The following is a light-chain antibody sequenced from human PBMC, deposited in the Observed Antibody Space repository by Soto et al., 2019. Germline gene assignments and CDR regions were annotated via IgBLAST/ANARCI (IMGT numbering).Light chain of an antibody. CDR2: KAS. J-gene: IGKJ4*01. CDR3: QQYDSYPLT. CDR1: QSVSSW. Sequence: DIQMTQSPSTLSASVGDRVTITGRASQSVSSWLAWYQQRPGNAPNLLIYKASSLESGVPSRFSGSGSGTGFTLTVSSLHPDDFATYYCQQYDSYPLTFGGGTKVEIK. V-gene: IGKV1-5*03.